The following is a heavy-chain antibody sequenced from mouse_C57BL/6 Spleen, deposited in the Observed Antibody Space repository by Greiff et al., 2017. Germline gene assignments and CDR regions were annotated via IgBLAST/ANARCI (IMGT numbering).Heavy chain of an antibody. CDR3: ARRVYAMDY. CDR1: GFTFSDYY. D-gene: IGHD2-3*01. Sequence: EVKLMESGGGLVQPRGSLKLSCAASGFTFSDYYMYWVRQTPEKRLEWVAYISNGGGSTYYPDTVKGRFTISRDNAKNTLYLQMSRLKSEDTAMYYCARRVYAMDYWGQGTTLTVSS. J-gene: IGHJ2*01. CDR2: ISNGGGST. V-gene: IGHV5-12*01.